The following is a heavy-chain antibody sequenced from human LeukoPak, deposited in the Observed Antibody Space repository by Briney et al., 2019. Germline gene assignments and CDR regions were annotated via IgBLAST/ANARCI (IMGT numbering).Heavy chain of an antibody. Sequence: GGSLRLSCGASGFDFSASAMHWVRQAPGKGLEWVGRIRSKPNNYATAVIVSVRGRFTIARDDSKNTAYLQMNNVQTEDTALYYCDRGYDYVGNIDSWGQGTLVIVSS. J-gene: IGHJ4*02. V-gene: IGHV3-73*01. D-gene: IGHD3-16*01. CDR3: DRGYDYVGNIDS. CDR2: IRSKPNNYAT. CDR1: GFDFSASA.